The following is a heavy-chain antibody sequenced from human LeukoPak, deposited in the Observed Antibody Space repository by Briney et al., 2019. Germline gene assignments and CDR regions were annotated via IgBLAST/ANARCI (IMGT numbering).Heavy chain of an antibody. V-gene: IGHV4-39*07. CDR3: ASGQLAYYYIDV. D-gene: IGHD4-11*01. CDR2: IYYSGST. CDR1: GGSISSSSYY. J-gene: IGHJ6*03. Sequence: SETLSLTCTVSGGSISSSSYYWGWIRQPPGKGMEWIGSIYYSGSTYYNPSLKSRVTISVDTSKNEFSLKLSSVTAADTAVYYCASGQLAYYYIDVWGRGTTVTVSS.